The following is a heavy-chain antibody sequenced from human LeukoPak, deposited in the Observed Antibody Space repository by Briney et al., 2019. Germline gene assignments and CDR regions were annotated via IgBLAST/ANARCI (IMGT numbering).Heavy chain of an antibody. J-gene: IGHJ5*02. CDR1: GGSFSGYY. CDR3: ASEGTVTTPQWFDP. D-gene: IGHD4-17*01. CDR2: INHSGST. V-gene: IGHV4-34*01. Sequence: PSETPSLTCAVYGGSFSGYYWSWIRQPPGKGLEWIGEINHSGSTNYNPSLKSRVTISVDTSKNQFSLKLSSVTAADTAVYYCASEGTVTTPQWFDPCCQGTLVTVSS.